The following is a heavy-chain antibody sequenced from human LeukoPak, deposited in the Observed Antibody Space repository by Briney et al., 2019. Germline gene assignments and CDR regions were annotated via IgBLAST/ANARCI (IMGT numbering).Heavy chain of an antibody. V-gene: IGHV4-4*07. Sequence: SETLSLTCIVSGGSISSYYWSWIRQPAGKGLGWIGRIYTSGSTNYNPSLKSRVTMSVDTSKNQFSLKLSSVSAADTAVYYCAREPVAVAGIPTWFDPWGQGTLVTVSS. CDR2: IYTSGST. CDR1: GGSISSYY. CDR3: AREPVAVAGIPTWFDP. D-gene: IGHD6-19*01. J-gene: IGHJ5*02.